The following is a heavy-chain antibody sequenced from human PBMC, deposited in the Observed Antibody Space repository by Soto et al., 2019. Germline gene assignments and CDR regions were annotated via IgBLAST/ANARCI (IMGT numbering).Heavy chain of an antibody. V-gene: IGHV4-61*01. Sequence: SETLSLTCTVSGGSVSSGSYYWSWIRQPPGKGLEWIGYIYYSGSTNYNPSLKSRVTISVDTSKNQFSLKLSSVTAADTAVYYCARDLRVVAAMYYYYYGMDVWGQGTTVTVSS. D-gene: IGHD2-15*01. CDR2: IYYSGST. J-gene: IGHJ6*02. CDR1: GGSVSSGSYY. CDR3: ARDLRVVAAMYYYYYGMDV.